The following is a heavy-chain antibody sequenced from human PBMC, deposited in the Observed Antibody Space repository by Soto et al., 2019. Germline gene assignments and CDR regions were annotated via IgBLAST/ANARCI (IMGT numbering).Heavy chain of an antibody. D-gene: IGHD3-3*01. Sequence: GGSLRLSCAASGFNFSSYAMHWVRQAPGKGLEWVAVISYDGSNKYYADSVKGRFTISRDNSKNTLYLQMNSLRAEDTAVYYCAIMFCFRSGYRRVLSSMDVCCQGTTGTDSS. CDR2: ISYDGSNK. CDR3: AIMFCFRSGYRRVLSSMDV. CDR1: GFNFSSYA. J-gene: IGHJ6*02. V-gene: IGHV3-30-3*01.